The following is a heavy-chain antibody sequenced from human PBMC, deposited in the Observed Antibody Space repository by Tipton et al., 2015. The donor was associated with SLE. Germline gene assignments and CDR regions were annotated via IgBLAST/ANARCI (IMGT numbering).Heavy chain of an antibody. Sequence: LRLSCTVSGGSISSGGYYWSWIRQHPGKGLEWIGYIYYSGSTYYNPSLKSRVTILVDTSKNQFSLKLSSVTAADTAVYYCARGFWSGYYGRMDVWGKGTTVTVSS. V-gene: IGHV4-31*02. CDR3: ARGFWSGYYGRMDV. CDR1: GGSISSGGYY. D-gene: IGHD3-3*01. J-gene: IGHJ6*04. CDR2: IYYSGST.